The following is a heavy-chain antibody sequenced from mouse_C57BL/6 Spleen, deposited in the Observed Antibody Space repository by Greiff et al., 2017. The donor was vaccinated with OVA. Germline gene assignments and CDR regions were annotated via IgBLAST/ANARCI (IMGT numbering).Heavy chain of an antibody. CDR3: ARGGRDGAWFAY. V-gene: IGHV1-64*01. J-gene: IGHJ3*01. CDR2: IHPNSGST. CDR1: GYTFTSYW. Sequence: QVQLQQPGAELVKPGASVKLSCKASGYTFTSYWMHWVKQRPGLGLEWIGMIHPNSGSTNYNEKFKSKATLTVDKSSSTAYMQLSSLTSEDSAVYYCARGGRDGAWFAYWGQGTLVTVSA. D-gene: IGHD3-3*01.